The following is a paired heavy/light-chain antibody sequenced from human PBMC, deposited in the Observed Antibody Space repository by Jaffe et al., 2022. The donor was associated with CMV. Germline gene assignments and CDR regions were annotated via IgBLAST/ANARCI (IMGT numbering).Heavy chain of an antibody. V-gene: IGHV4-39*01. CDR1: GGSISNSHYY. Sequence: QPQLQESGPGLVKPSETLSLTCAVSGGSISNSHYYWGWIRQPPGKGLEWIGNIYYNRRAYYNPSLKSRVSISVDTSKNQFSLKLTSVTAADTAVYYCARPRYCGTDCHPPAVDFHIWGQGTVVAVSS. D-gene: IGHD2-21*02. CDR3: ARPRYCGTDCHPPAVDFHI. CDR2: IYYNRRA. J-gene: IGHJ3*02.
Light chain of an antibody. CDR1: SSNIGSNI. J-gene: IGLJ2*01. CDR2: NFD. V-gene: IGLV1-44*01. CDR3: ASWDDSLNGLV. Sequence: QSVLTQPPSASGTPGQRVTISCAGSSSNIGSNIVTWYQHLPGAAPKLLIYNFDQRPSGVPARFSASKSGTSASLAISGLQSEDEADYYCASWDDSLNGLVFGGGTKLTVL.